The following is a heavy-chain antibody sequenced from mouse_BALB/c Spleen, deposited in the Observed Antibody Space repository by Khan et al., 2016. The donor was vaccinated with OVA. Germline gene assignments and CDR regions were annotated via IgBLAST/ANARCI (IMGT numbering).Heavy chain of an antibody. CDR3: ATSYYYGYCFNY. J-gene: IGHJ2*01. D-gene: IGHD1-1*01. CDR1: GFTFSSYG. CDR2: ISGDSSTI. V-gene: IGHV5-17*02. Sequence: EVELVESGGGLVQPGGSRKLSCAASGFTFSSYGMHWVRQAPEKGLEWVAYISGDSSTIYYTDTVKGRFTISRDNPKNTLSLQMTSLMSEDTAMYYGATSYYYGYCFNYWGPGTTLTVSS.